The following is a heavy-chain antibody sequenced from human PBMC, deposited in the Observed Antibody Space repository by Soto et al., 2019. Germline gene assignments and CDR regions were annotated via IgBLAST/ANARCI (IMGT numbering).Heavy chain of an antibody. J-gene: IGHJ4*02. CDR3: ARSGYSYGPNPLLY. D-gene: IGHD5-18*01. CDR1: SFSICRGGYY. Sequence: LSLICSFYSFSICRGGYYWSWIRQHPGKGLEWIGYIYYSGSTYYNPSLKSRVTISVDTSKNQFSLKLSSVTAADTAVYYCARSGYSYGPNPLLYWGQG. V-gene: IGHV4-31*03. CDR2: IYYSGST.